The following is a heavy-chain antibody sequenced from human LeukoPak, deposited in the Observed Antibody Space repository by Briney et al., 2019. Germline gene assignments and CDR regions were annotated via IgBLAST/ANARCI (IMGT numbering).Heavy chain of an antibody. V-gene: IGHV3-30*02. J-gene: IGHJ4*01. Sequence: GGSLRLSCAASGFTFSSYGMHWVRQAPGKGLEWVAFIRYDGSNKYYADSVKGRFTISRDNAKSTLYLQMNSLRAEDTAIYYCVRDNAYTFDYWGHGTLVTVSS. CDR3: VRDNAYTFDY. CDR1: GFTFSSYG. D-gene: IGHD5-24*01. CDR2: IRYDGSNK.